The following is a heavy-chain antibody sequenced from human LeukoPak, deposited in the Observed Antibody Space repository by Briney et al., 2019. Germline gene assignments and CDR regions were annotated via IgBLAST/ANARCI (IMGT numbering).Heavy chain of an antibody. CDR1: GYTFTSYG. D-gene: IGHD6-13*01. V-gene: IGHV1-18*01. Sequence: ASVKVSCTASGYTFTSYGISWVRQAPGQGLEWMGWISAYNGNTNYAQKLQGRVTMTTDTSTSTAYMELRSLRSDDTAVYYCARDQGSSWPNWFDPWGQGTLVTVSS. CDR2: ISAYNGNT. J-gene: IGHJ5*02. CDR3: ARDQGSSWPNWFDP.